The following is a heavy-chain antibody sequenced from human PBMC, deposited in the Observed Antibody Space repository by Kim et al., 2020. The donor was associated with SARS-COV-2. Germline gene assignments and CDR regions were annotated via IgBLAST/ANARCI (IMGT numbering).Heavy chain of an antibody. Sequence: GGSLRLSCAASGFTFSSYAMHWVRQAPGKGLEWVAVISYDGSNKYYADSVKGRFTISRDNSKNKMYLQMNSLSAEDKAVDDCARNMAEAGTGTFDSGGQG. CDR2: ISYDGSNK. CDR1: GFTFSSYA. D-gene: IGHD6-19*01. CDR3: ARNMAEAGTGTFDS. V-gene: IGHV3-30*04. J-gene: IGHJ4*02.